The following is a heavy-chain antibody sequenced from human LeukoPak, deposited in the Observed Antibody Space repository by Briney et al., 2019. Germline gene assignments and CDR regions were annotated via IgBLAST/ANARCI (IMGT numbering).Heavy chain of an antibody. CDR1: GGSISSYY. D-gene: IGHD1-26*01. Sequence: SETLSLTCTVSGGSISSYYWSWIRQPAGKGLEWIGRIYTSGSTNYNPSLKSRVTMSVDTSKNQFPLKLSSVTAADTAVYYCASGGIPNYYYYYMDVWGKGTTVTVSS. J-gene: IGHJ6*03. CDR2: IYTSGST. V-gene: IGHV4-4*07. CDR3: ASGGIPNYYYYYMDV.